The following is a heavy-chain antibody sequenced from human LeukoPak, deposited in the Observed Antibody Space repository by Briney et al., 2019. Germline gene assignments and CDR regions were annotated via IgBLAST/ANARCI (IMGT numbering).Heavy chain of an antibody. J-gene: IGHJ3*01. V-gene: IGHV4-59*01. CDR3: ARDLPLAAAAKDVFDL. Sequence: SETLSLTCTVSGGSLSSYYWSWIRQPPGTGLEWIGYIYYSGTTNYNPSLKSRVTISVDTSKNQFSLKVSSVTAADTAAYYCARDLPLAAAAKDVFDLWGQGTLVTVSS. CDR2: IYYSGTT. D-gene: IGHD6-13*01. CDR1: GGSLSSYY.